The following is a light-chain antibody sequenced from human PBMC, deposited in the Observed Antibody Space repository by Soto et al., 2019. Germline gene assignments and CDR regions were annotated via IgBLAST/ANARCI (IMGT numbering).Light chain of an antibody. J-gene: IGLJ1*01. CDR3: CSYAGSSTYV. CDR2: EVS. CDR1: SSDVGNYKY. V-gene: IGLV2-23*02. Sequence: QSVLTQPASVSGSPGQSITISCTGTSSDVGNYKYVSWYQQHPGKAPKLMIYEVSNRPSGVSNRFSGSKSGNTASLTISGLQAEDETDYYCCSYAGSSTYVFGTGTKGTVL.